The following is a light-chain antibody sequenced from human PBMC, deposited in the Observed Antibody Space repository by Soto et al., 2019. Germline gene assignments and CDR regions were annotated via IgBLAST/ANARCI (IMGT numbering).Light chain of an antibody. CDR1: SSNVGSNY. CDR2: SND. J-gene: IGLJ3*02. V-gene: IGLV1-47*02. CDR3: AAWDNSVSVL. Sequence: QSVLTQPPSASGTPGQRVTISCSGSSSNVGSNYVYWYQQLPGTAPKLLIYSNDQRPSGVPDRFSGSKSGTSASLAISGLRSEDEADYYCAAWDNSVSVLSGGGTKVTVL.